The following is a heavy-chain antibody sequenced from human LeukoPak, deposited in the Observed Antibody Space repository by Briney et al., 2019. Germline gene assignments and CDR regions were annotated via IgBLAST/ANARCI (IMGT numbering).Heavy chain of an antibody. CDR2: IWHDGSN. J-gene: IGHJ4*02. D-gene: IGHD4-11*01. V-gene: IGHV3-33*01. Sequence: GGSLRLSCAASGFTFSRYGMHWVRQAPGKGLKWVAVIWHDGSNNYEDSVKGRFTISKDNSKNTLYLQMNSLRAEDSAVYYCARDPGTVTTLFDYWGQGTLVTVSS. CDR1: GFTFSRYG. CDR3: ARDPGTVTTLFDY.